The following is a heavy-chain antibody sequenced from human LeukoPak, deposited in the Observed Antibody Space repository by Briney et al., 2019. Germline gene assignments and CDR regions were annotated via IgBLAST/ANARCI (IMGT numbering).Heavy chain of an antibody. V-gene: IGHV3-66*01. J-gene: IGHJ4*02. CDR1: GFTVSNNY. D-gene: IGHD2-21*02. Sequence: GGSLRLSCAASGFTVSNNYMSWVRQAPGRGLEWVSVIYSGGSTYYADSVKGRFTVSRDNSKNTLYLQMNSLRAEDTAVYYCARDCGGDCYYGYWGQGPLVTVSS. CDR3: ARDCGGDCYYGY. CDR2: IYSGGST.